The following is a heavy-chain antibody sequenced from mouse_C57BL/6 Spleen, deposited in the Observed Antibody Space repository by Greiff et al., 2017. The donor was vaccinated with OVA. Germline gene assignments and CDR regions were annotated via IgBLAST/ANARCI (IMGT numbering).Heavy chain of an antibody. D-gene: IGHD2-1*01. J-gene: IGHJ3*01. CDR1: GYTFTSYW. CDR3: AIEEIGKEGFAY. V-gene: IGHV1-74*01. Sequence: VQLQQPGAELVKPGASVKVSCKASGYTFTSYWMHWVKQRPGQGLEWIGRLHPSDSDTNYNQKFKGKATLTVDKSSSTAYMQLSSLTSEDSAVYYCAIEEIGKEGFAYWGQGTLVTVSA. CDR2: LHPSDSDT.